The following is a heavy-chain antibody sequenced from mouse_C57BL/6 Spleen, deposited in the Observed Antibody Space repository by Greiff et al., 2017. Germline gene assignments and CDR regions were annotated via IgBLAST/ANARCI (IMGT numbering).Heavy chain of an antibody. Sequence: EVKLQESGGGLVQPGGSLSLSCAASGFTFTDYYMSWVRQPPGKALEWLGFIRNKANGYTTEYSASVKGRFTISRDNSQSILYLQMNALRAEDSATYYCARYDGSSRYYFDYWGQGTTLTVSS. J-gene: IGHJ2*01. V-gene: IGHV7-3*01. CDR1: GFTFTDYY. CDR3: ARYDGSSRYYFDY. CDR2: IRNKANGYTT. D-gene: IGHD1-1*01.